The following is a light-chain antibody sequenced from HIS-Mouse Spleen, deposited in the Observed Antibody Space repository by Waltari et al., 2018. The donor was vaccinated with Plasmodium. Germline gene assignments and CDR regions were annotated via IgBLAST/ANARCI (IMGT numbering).Light chain of an antibody. V-gene: IGLV2-8*01. CDR1: SSDVGGYNY. Sequence: QSALTQPPSASGSPGQSVTISCTGTSSDVGGYNYVSWYQQHPGKAPKLMIYEGSKRPSGVPDRFSGSKSGNTASLTVSGLQAEDEADYYGSSYAGSNNLVFGGGTKLTVL. CDR3: SSYAGSNNLV. CDR2: EGS. J-gene: IGLJ2*01.